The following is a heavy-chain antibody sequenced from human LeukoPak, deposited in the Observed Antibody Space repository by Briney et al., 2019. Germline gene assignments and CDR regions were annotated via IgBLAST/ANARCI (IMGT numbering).Heavy chain of an antibody. J-gene: IGHJ6*03. CDR3: AKEGQLWYYYYYMGV. V-gene: IGHV3-23*01. CDR2: ISGSGGST. Sequence: PGGSLRLSCTASGFLFGDYAMSWVRQAPGKGLEWVSAISGSGGSTYYADSVKGRFTISRDNSKNTLYLQMNSLRAEDTAVYYCAKEGQLWYYYYYMGVWGKGTTVTVSS. D-gene: IGHD6-6*01. CDR1: GFLFGDYA.